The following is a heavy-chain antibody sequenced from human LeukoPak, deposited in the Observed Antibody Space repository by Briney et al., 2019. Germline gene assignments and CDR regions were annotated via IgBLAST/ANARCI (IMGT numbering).Heavy chain of an antibody. D-gene: IGHD3-16*02. CDR3: ARVWGSYRYTEGAYFDY. J-gene: IGHJ4*02. CDR1: GGSISSYY. CDR2: IYYSGST. Sequence: SETLSLTCTVSGGSISSYYWSWIRQPPGKGLEWIGYIYYSGSTNYNPSLKSRVTISVDTSKNQFSLKLSSVTVADTAVYYCARVWGSYRYTEGAYFDYWGQGTLVTVSS. V-gene: IGHV4-59*01.